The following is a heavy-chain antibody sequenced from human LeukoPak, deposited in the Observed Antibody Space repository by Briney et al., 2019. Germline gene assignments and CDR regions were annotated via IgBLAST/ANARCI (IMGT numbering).Heavy chain of an antibody. CDR1: GGSISSYY. CDR3: ARHATSGIAVAVVHFDY. D-gene: IGHD6-19*01. Sequence: SETLSLTCTVSGGSISSYYWSWIRQPPGKGLEWIGYIYYSGSTNYNPSLKSRVTISVDTSKNQFSLKLSSVTAADTAVYYCARHATSGIAVAVVHFDYWGQGTLVTVSS. CDR2: IYYSGST. V-gene: IGHV4-59*08. J-gene: IGHJ4*02.